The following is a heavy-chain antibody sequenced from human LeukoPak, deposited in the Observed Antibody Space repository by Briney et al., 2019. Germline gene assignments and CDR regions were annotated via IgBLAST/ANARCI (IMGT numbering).Heavy chain of an antibody. Sequence: SETLSLTCAVCGGSFSGYYWSWIRQPPGKGLEWIGEINHSGSTNYNPSLKSRVTISVDTSKNQFSLKLSSVTAADTAVYYCARRGEYSGSPLDYWGQGTLVTVSS. V-gene: IGHV4-34*01. D-gene: IGHD5-12*01. CDR2: INHSGST. CDR3: ARRGEYSGSPLDY. CDR1: GGSFSGYY. J-gene: IGHJ4*02.